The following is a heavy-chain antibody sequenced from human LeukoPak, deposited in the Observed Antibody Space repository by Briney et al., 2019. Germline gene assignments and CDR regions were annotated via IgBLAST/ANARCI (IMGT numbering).Heavy chain of an antibody. CDR1: GGSFSGYY. J-gene: IGHJ3*02. CDR3: AASGSYSDHAFDI. V-gene: IGHV4-34*01. Sequence: SETLSLTCAVYGGSFSGYYWSWIRQPPGKGLEWIGEINHSGSTNYNPSLKSRVTISVDTSKNQFSLKLSSVTAADTAVYYCAASGSYSDHAFDIWGQGTMVTVSS. D-gene: IGHD1-26*01. CDR2: INHSGST.